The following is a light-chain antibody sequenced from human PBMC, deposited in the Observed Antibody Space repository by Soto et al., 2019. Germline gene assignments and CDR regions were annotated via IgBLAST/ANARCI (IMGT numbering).Light chain of an antibody. CDR3: QQYSTYPIT. Sequence: DIQMTQSPSTLSASVGDRVTITCRASQSVTTWLAWYQQKPGKSPKLLLYKASNLESGLPSSFTGSGSGTKFTLTISNLQSHDFAPYYCQQYSTYPITSVQGTRPEIK. CDR2: KAS. V-gene: IGKV1-5*03. CDR1: QSVTTW. J-gene: IGKJ5*01.